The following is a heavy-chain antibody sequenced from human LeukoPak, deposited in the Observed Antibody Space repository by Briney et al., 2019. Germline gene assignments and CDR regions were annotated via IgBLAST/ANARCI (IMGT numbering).Heavy chain of an antibody. CDR1: GTSSSSYY. CDR3: ARMTTGHDF. CDR2: VNPSGYT. Sequence: SEALSLTCAVPGTSSSSYYWSWIRQPPGKRLEWIGEVNPSGYTNDKPCLKSRVTISVDTSKNQFSLRLRSVTAADTGVYFCARMTTGHDFWGQGTLVTVSS. D-gene: IGHD4-17*01. V-gene: IGHV4-34*01. J-gene: IGHJ4*02.